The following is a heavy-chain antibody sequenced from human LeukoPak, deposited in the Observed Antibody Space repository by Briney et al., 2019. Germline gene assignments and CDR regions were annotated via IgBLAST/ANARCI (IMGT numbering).Heavy chain of an antibody. V-gene: IGHV3-30*18. J-gene: IGHJ4*02. Sequence: GGSLRLSCAASGFTFSSYGMHWVRQAPGKGLDWVAVISNDGSKKYYADSVKGRFTISRDNSKNTLSLQVSSLRTEDTAVYYCANHWNGYYFDYWGQGTLVTVSS. D-gene: IGHD1-1*01. CDR2: ISNDGSKK. CDR1: GFTFSSYG. CDR3: ANHWNGYYFDY.